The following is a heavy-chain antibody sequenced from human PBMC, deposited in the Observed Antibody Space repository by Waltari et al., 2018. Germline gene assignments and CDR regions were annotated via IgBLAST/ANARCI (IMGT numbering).Heavy chain of an antibody. CDR2: MNPNSGNT. V-gene: IGHV1-8*01. CDR1: GYTFTSYD. J-gene: IGHJ4*02. CDR3: ARRPAGSHFDY. Sequence: QVQLVQSGAEVKRPGASVKVSCKASGYTFTSYDINWVRQAPGQGLEWMGRMNPNSGNTDYAQKLQDRVTMTRSTSLNTAYMELSSLRPEDTAVYYCARRPAGSHFDYWGQGTLVTVSS. D-gene: IGHD2-2*01.